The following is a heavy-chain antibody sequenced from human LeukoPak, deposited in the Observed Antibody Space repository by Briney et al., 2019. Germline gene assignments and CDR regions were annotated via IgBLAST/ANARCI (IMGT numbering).Heavy chain of an antibody. D-gene: IGHD3-16*01. CDR2: IYYSGST. CDR3: ARTIVWAAGYYYYYMDV. CDR1: GGSISSSSYY. V-gene: IGHV4-39*01. J-gene: IGHJ6*03. Sequence: PSETLPLTCTVSGGSISSSSYYWGWIRQPPGKGLEWIGSIYYSGSTYYNPSLKSRVTISVDTSKNQFSLKLSSVTAADTAVYYCARTIVWAAGYYYYYMDVWGKGTTVTVSS.